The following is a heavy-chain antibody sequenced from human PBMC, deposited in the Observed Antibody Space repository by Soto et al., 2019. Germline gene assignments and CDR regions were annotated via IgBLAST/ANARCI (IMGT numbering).Heavy chain of an antibody. CDR1: GGSTSSYY. CDR3: ARHGGSYSFDY. CDR2: NSYSGST. Sequence: KPSETLSLTCTVTGGSTSSYYWSWLRQPPGKGLEWIGYNSYSGSTDYNPSLKSRVTISVDTSKNQFSLKLSSATAADTAVYYCARHGGSYSFDYWGQGTLVTVSS. D-gene: IGHD1-26*01. J-gene: IGHJ4*02. V-gene: IGHV4-59*08.